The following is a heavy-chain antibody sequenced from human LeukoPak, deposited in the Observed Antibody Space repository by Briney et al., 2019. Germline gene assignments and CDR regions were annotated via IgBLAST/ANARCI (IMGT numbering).Heavy chain of an antibody. CDR3: AKGPHIVVVTAIPS. J-gene: IGHJ3*01. CDR2: ISGSGGST. D-gene: IGHD2-21*02. CDR1: GFTFNSYA. Sequence: GGSLRLSCAASGFTFNSYAMSWVRQAPGKGLEWVSAISGSGGSTYYADSVKGRFTISRDNSKNTLYLQMNSLRAEDTAVYYCAKGPHIVVVTAIPSWGQGTMVTVSS. V-gene: IGHV3-23*01.